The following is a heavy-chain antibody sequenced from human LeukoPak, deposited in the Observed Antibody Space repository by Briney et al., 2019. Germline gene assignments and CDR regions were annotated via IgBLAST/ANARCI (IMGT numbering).Heavy chain of an antibody. Sequence: GASVKVSCKASGYTFTGYSLHWVRQAPGQGLECMGWINPNSGGTGFAQKFQGRVTMTRDTSITTGYMELSRLTSDDTAVYYCARDGGLVDFDSWGQGTLITVSS. V-gene: IGHV1-2*02. CDR1: GYTFTGYS. CDR2: INPNSGGT. D-gene: IGHD3-16*01. CDR3: ARDGGLVDFDS. J-gene: IGHJ4*02.